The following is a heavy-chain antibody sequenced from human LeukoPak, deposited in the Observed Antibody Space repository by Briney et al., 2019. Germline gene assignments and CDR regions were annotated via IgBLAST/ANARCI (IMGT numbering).Heavy chain of an antibody. V-gene: IGHV3-30*18. CDR3: AKEYHRVHDAFDT. CDR1: GFTFSSES. Sequence: VGTPRLSCAASGFTFSSESMHWVRQAPGKGLEWVSVISYAGSKKYSADSVNGRFTISRDNSKSTVYLQMNSLTTEDTAVYHCAKEYHRVHDAFDTWGHGTMVTVSS. CDR2: ISYAGSKK. J-gene: IGHJ3*02. D-gene: IGHD2-2*01.